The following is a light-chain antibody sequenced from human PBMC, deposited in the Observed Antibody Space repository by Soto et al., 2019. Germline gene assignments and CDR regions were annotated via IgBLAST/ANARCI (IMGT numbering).Light chain of an antibody. CDR2: DVS. CDR3: SSYGASSTR. J-gene: IGLJ2*01. Sequence: QSALTQPASVSGSPGQSITIPCTGTSNDIGGYNYVSWYQQHPGKVPKLMIFDVSYRPSGISDRFSGSKSGNTASLTISGLQPEDEADYYCSSYGASSTRFGGGTQLTVL. CDR1: SNDIGGYNY. V-gene: IGLV2-14*03.